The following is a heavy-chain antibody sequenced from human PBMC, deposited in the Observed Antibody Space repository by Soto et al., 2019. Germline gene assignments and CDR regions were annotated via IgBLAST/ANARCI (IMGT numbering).Heavy chain of an antibody. J-gene: IGHJ6*03. Sequence: QVQLQQWGAGLLKPSETLSLTCAVYGGSFSGYQWTWIRQTPGKGLEWIGEINDSGNINYNPSLKRRVTILVDTAKKQSSLKLSSVPAADTAVYYCARGLILWFGELSRRGGYYYYMDVWGKGTTVTVSS. V-gene: IGHV4-34*01. CDR3: ARGLILWFGELSRRGGYYYYMDV. D-gene: IGHD3-10*01. CDR2: INDSGNI. CDR1: GGSFSGYQ.